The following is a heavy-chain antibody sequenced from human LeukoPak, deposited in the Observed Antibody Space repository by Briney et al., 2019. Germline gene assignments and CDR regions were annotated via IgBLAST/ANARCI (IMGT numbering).Heavy chain of an antibody. D-gene: IGHD3-10*01. J-gene: IGHJ6*03. CDR3: ARDVTMVRGVSRREYYYYYYMDV. Sequence: PGGSLRLSCAASGFTFSSYGMSWVRQAPGKGLEWVSSISSSSSYIYYADSVKGRFTISRDNAKNSLYLQMNSLGAEDTAVYYCARDVTMVRGVSRREYYYYYYMDVWGKGTTVTVSS. CDR1: GFTFSSYG. V-gene: IGHV3-21*01. CDR2: ISSSSSYI.